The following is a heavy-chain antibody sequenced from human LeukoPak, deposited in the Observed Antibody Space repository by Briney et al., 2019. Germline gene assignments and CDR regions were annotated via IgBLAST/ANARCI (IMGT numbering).Heavy chain of an antibody. CDR1: GYPFTSFD. Sequence: ASVKVSCKTSGYPFTSFDIHWVRQAAGHGLEWMSWMTPNSEKRGYAQKFQGRVTMTADTSIDTAYMELSSLTFDDTAIYCCARGRGWGILDSWGQGNLVTVSS. CDR3: ARGRGWGILDS. J-gene: IGHJ4*02. CDR2: MTPNSEKR. V-gene: IGHV1-8*01. D-gene: IGHD6-19*01.